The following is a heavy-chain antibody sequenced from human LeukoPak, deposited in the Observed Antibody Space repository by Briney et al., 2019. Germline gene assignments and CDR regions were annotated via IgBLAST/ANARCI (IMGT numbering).Heavy chain of an antibody. D-gene: IGHD4-23*01. J-gene: IGHJ4*02. CDR3: ARDRNGGSFDY. CDR1: GFTFSSYW. V-gene: IGHV3-7*01. Sequence: GGSLRLSCVASGFTFSSYWMSWVRQAPGKGLEWVANIKQDGSQKYSVDSVKGRFTISRDDAKNSLYLQMNSLRAEDTAVYYCARDRNGGSFDYWGQGTLVTVSS. CDR2: IKQDGSQK.